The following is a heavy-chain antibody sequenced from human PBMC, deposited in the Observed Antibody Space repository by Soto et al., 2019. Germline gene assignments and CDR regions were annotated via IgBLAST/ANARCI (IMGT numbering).Heavy chain of an antibody. CDR1: GFTFSSYA. J-gene: IGHJ4*02. CDR3: AKALSLQTSAMAYFDY. CDR2: ISGSGGST. V-gene: IGHV3-23*01. Sequence: EVQLLESGGGLVQPGGSLRLSCAASGFTFSSYAMSWVRQAPGKGLEWVSAISGSGGSTYYADSVKGRFTISRDNSKNTLYLQMNSLRAEDTAVYYCAKALSLQTSAMAYFDYWGQGTLVTVSS. D-gene: IGHD5-18*01.